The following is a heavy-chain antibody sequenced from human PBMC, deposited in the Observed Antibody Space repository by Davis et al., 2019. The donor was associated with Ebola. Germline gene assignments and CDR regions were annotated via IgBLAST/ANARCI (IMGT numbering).Heavy chain of an antibody. Sequence: SETLSLTCAVYGGSFSGYYWSWIRQPPGKGLEWIGEINHSGSTNYNPSLKSRVTISVDTSKNQFSLKLSSVTAADTAVYYCARFGRYCSSTSCYSYGMDVWGQGTTVTVSS. CDR3: ARFGRYCSSTSCYSYGMDV. D-gene: IGHD2-2*01. J-gene: IGHJ6*02. CDR2: INHSGST. V-gene: IGHV4-34*01. CDR1: GGSFSGYY.